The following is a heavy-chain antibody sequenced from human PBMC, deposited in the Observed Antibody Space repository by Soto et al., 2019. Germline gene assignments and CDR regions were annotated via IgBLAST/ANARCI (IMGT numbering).Heavy chain of an antibody. J-gene: IGHJ3*02. CDR1: GFTFGKAW. V-gene: IGHV3-15*01. Sequence: GGSLRLSCAASGFTFGKAWMSWVRQAPGKGLEWVGRIKSKTDGGTTDYAAPVKGRFTISRDDSKNTLYLQMNSLKTEDTAVYYCTSSLVATDSKAFDIWGQGRMVTVSS. CDR3: TSSLVATDSKAFDI. D-gene: IGHD5-12*01. CDR2: IKSKTDGGTT.